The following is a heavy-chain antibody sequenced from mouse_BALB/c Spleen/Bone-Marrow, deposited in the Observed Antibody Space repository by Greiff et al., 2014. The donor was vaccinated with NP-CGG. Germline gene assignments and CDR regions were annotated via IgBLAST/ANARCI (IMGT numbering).Heavy chain of an antibody. V-gene: IGHV1-54*03. CDR3: ARRDGNYAWFAY. J-gene: IGHJ3*01. CDR1: GYAFTNYL. D-gene: IGHD2-1*01. CDR2: INPGSGGT. Sequence: VKLQESEAELVRPGTSVKVSCKASGYAFTNYLIEWVKQRPGQGLEWIGVINPGSGGTNYNEKFKGKATLTADKSSSTAYMQLSSLTSDDSAVYFCARRDGNYAWFAYWGQGTLVTVSA.